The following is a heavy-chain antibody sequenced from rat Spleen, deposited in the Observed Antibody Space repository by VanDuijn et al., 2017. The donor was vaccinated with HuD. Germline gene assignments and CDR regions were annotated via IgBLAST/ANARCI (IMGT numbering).Heavy chain of an antibody. D-gene: IGHD1-9*01. CDR1: GFTFSNYD. V-gene: IGHV5-22*01. Sequence: EVQLVESGGGLVQPGRSLKLSCAASGFTFSNYDMAWVRQAPTKGLEWVASISYEGSSTYYGDSVKGRFTISRENAKSTLSLQMDSLRSEDTATYYCARRHYGYTDYFDYWGQGTLVTVSS. CDR3: ARRHYGYTDYFDY. CDR2: ISYEGSST. J-gene: IGHJ3*01.